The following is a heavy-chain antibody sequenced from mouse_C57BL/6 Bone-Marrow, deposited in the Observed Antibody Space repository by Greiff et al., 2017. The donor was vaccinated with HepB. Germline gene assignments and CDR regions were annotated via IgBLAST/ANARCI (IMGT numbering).Heavy chain of an antibody. CDR3: APDGHYASWFAY. CDR2: INPNYGTT. Sequence: VQLQQSGPELVKPGASVKLSCKATGYSFTAYNMNCVKQSNGRSLEWIGLINPNYGTTIYTQKFKDKATLTVDKTSSTAYMQLNSLTSEDSAVYYCAPDGHYASWFAYWGQGTLVTVSA. J-gene: IGHJ3*01. V-gene: IGHV1-39*01. D-gene: IGHD2-3*01. CDR1: GYSFTAYN.